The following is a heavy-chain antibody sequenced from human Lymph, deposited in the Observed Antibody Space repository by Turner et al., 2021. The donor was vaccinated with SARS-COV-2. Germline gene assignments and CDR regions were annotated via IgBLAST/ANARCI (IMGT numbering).Heavy chain of an antibody. D-gene: IGHD1-26*01. CDR3: AREGVVGATSGLDY. Sequence: QVQLVESGGGVVQPGRSRRLSCAASGFTFSSHGMHWVRQAPGKGLEWVAVIWYDGSNKYHADSVKGRFTISRDNSKNTLYLQMNSLRAEDTAVYYCAREGVVGATSGLDYWGQGTLVTVSS. CDR1: GFTFSSHG. CDR2: IWYDGSNK. V-gene: IGHV3-33*01. J-gene: IGHJ4*02.